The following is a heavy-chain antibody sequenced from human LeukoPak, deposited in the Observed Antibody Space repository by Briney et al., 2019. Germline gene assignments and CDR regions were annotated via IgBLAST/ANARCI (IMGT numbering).Heavy chain of an antibody. J-gene: IGHJ4*02. CDR1: GGSFSGYY. V-gene: IGHV4-34*01. D-gene: IGHD7-27*01. CDR3: ARVRATGAHDY. CDR2: INHNGST. Sequence: PSETLSLTCAVYGGSFSGYYWSWIRQPPGKGLEWIGEINHNGSTNYNPSLKSRVTISVDTSKNQFSLKLSSVTAADTAVYYCARVRATGAHDYWGQGTLVTVSS.